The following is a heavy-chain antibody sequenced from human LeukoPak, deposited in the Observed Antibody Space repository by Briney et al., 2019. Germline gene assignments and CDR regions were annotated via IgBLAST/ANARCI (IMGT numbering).Heavy chain of an antibody. Sequence: GGSLRLSCAASGFTFSTYEINWVRQAPGKGLEWVSAISGSGGSTYYADSVKGRFTISRDNSKNTLYLQMNSLRAEDTAVYYCATPGIAVAGEVLWGQGTLVTVSS. J-gene: IGHJ4*02. CDR2: ISGSGGST. CDR3: ATPGIAVAGEVL. CDR1: GFTFSTYE. V-gene: IGHV3-23*01. D-gene: IGHD6-19*01.